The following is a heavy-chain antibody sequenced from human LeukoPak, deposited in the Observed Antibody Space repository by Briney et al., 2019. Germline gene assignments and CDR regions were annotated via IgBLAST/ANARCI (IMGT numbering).Heavy chain of an antibody. CDR2: ISSSGSTI. Sequence: GGSLRLSCAASGFTFSSYEMNWVRQAPGKGLEWVSYISSSGSTIYYADSVKGRFTISRDNAKNSLYLQMNSLRTEDTAVYYCAREAGYGDYHWGQGTLVTVSS. CDR1: GFTFSSYE. J-gene: IGHJ5*02. V-gene: IGHV3-48*03. CDR3: AREAGYGDYH. D-gene: IGHD4-17*01.